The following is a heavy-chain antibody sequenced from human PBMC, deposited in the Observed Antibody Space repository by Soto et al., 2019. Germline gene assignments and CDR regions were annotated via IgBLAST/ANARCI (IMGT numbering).Heavy chain of an antibody. J-gene: IGHJ5*02. D-gene: IGHD5-18*01. CDR1: GGTFSSYA. CDR2: IIPIFGTA. Sequence: SVKVSCKASGGTFSSYAISWVRQAPGQGLEWMGGIIPIFGTANYAQKFKGRVTITADESTSTAYMELSSLRSEDTAGYYCGYSYGQDNWFDPWGQGTLVTVSS. CDR3: GYSYGQDNWFDP. V-gene: IGHV1-69*13.